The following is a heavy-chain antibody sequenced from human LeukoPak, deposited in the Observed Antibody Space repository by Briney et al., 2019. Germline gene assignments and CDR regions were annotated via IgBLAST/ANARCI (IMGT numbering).Heavy chain of an antibody. CDR3: ATGYSYGYLPYYSDY. CDR2: IYTSGST. J-gene: IGHJ4*02. CDR1: GGSISSYY. D-gene: IGHD5-18*01. Sequence: TSETLSHTCTVSGGSISSYYWSWIRQPAGKGLEWIGRIYTSGSTNYNPSLKSRVTISVDTSKNQFSLKLSSVTAADTAVYYCATGYSYGYLPYYSDYWGQGTLVTVSS. V-gene: IGHV4-4*07.